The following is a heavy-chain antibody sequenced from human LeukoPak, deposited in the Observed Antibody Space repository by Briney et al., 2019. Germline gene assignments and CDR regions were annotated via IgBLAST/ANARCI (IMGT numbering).Heavy chain of an antibody. V-gene: IGHV1-69*13. Sequence: SVKVSCKASGGTFSSYAISWVRQAPGQGLEWMGGIIPIFGTANYAQKFQGRVTITADESTSTAYMELSSLRSEDTAVYYCARARITMVRGVITDAFDIWGQGTMVTVSS. J-gene: IGHJ3*02. CDR3: ARARITMVRGVITDAFDI. D-gene: IGHD3-10*01. CDR2: IIPIFGTA. CDR1: GGTFSSYA.